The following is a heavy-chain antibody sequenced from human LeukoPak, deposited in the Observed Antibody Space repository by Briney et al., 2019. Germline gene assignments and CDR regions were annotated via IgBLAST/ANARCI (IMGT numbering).Heavy chain of an antibody. CDR1: GYTFTGYY. D-gene: IGHD3-16*01. J-gene: IGHJ5*02. Sequence: GASVKVSCEACGYTFTGYYMHWVRQAPGQGLEWMGWINPNSGGTNYAQKFQGRVTMTRDTSISTAYMELSRLRSDDTAVYYCARDDRVMITFGPWGQGTLVTVSS. V-gene: IGHV1-2*02. CDR2: INPNSGGT. CDR3: ARDDRVMITFGP.